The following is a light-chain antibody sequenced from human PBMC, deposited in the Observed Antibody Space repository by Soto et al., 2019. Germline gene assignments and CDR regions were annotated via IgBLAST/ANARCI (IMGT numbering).Light chain of an antibody. Sequence: EIVMTQSPAXLXVSPGXRATLSXRASQSVXSNLAWYQQKPGQAPRLLIYGASTRATGIPARFSGSGSGTDFTLTISSLQSEDFAVYYCQQYNNWPPITFGGGTKVEIK. V-gene: IGKV3-15*01. CDR1: QSVXSN. CDR3: QQYNNWPPIT. CDR2: GAS. J-gene: IGKJ4*01.